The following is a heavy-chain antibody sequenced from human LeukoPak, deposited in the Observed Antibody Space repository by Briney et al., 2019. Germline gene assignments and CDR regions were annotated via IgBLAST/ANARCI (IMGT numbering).Heavy chain of an antibody. CDR1: GYSISSGYY. Sequence: TSETLSLTCAVSGYSISSGYYWGWIWQPPGKGLEWIGSIYNSGSTYYNPSLKSRVTISVDTSKNQFSLKLSSVTAADTAVYYCARPDRGYYDSSGHDAFDIRGQGTMVTVSS. V-gene: IGHV4-38-2*01. CDR2: IYNSGST. J-gene: IGHJ3*02. D-gene: IGHD3-22*01. CDR3: ARPDRGYYDSSGHDAFDI.